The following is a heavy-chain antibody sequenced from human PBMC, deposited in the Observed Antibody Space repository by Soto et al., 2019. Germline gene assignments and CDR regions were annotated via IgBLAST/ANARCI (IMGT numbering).Heavy chain of an antibody. Sequence: SETLSLTCTVSGGSISSGTYYWGWIRQPPGKGLEWIGEIYHSGSTNYNPSLKSRVTISVDKSKNQFSLKLSSVTAADTAVYYCARDSPFARIVGGKGFAFDIWGQGTMDTVSS. CDR1: GGSISSGTYY. D-gene: IGHD1-26*01. CDR2: IYHSGST. CDR3: ARDSPFARIVGGKGFAFDI. J-gene: IGHJ3*02. V-gene: IGHV4-39*07.